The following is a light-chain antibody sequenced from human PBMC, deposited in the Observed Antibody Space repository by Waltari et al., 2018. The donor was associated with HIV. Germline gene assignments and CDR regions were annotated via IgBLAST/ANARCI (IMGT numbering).Light chain of an antibody. CDR2: DVN. CDR3: CSYAGNSDVV. V-gene: IGLV2-11*01. Sequence: QSALTQTHSVSGSPGQSVTISCTGTSSDIGRYTYVSWYRQFPGKAPSVIIHDVNRRPSGVPDRFSGSKSGNTASLTISGLQTDDEADYYCCSYAGNSDVVFGGGTTLTVL. J-gene: IGLJ2*01. CDR1: SSDIGRYTY.